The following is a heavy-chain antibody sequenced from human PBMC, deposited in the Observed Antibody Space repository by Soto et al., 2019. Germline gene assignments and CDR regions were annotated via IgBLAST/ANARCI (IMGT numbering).Heavy chain of an antibody. CDR1: GFPFSSYG. CDR2: IWYVGSNK. Sequence: QVQLVESGGGVVQPGRSLRLSCAVSGFPFSSYGMHWVRQAPGKGLEWVAVIWYVGSNKYYADSVKGRFTISRDNSKNTLYLQMNTLRAEDAAVYYCAREGSSWYGKEGYYHYGMDVWGQRTTVTVSS. V-gene: IGHV3-33*01. CDR3: AREGSSWYGKEGYYHYGMDV. D-gene: IGHD6-13*01. J-gene: IGHJ6*02.